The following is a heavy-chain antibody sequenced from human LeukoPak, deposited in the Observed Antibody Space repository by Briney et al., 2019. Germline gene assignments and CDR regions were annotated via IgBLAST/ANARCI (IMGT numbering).Heavy chain of an antibody. CDR2: IKSKTDGGTT. V-gene: IGHV3-15*01. Sequence: PWGSLRLSCAASGFTFSNAWMSWVRQAPGKGLEWVGRIKSKTDGGTTDYAAPVKGRFTISRDDSKNTLYLQMNSLKTEDTAVYYCTTGTVTFDWYFDLWGRGTLVTVSS. CDR3: TTGTVTFDWYFDL. J-gene: IGHJ2*01. D-gene: IGHD4-17*01. CDR1: GFTFSNAW.